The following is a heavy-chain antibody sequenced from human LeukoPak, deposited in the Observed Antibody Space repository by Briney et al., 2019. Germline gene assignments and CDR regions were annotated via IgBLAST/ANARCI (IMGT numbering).Heavy chain of an antibody. J-gene: IGHJ4*02. CDR1: GFTFSNSD. Sequence: GGSLRLSCAASGFTFSNSDMNWVHQAPGKGLEWVSGVSWNGSRTHYADSVKGQFIISRDNSRNTLYLQTNSLRAEDTAVYYCVRISVGHIVVVTAVKDYWGQGTLVTVSS. CDR2: VSWNGSRT. CDR3: VRISVGHIVVVTAVKDY. V-gene: IGHV3-35*02. D-gene: IGHD2-21*02.